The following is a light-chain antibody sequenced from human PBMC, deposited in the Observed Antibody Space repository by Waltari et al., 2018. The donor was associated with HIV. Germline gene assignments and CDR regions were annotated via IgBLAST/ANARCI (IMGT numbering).Light chain of an antibody. CDR3: GSYAGITTWV. CDR1: SNDLGRYDL. V-gene: IGLV2-23*02. CDR2: DVT. Sequence: QSALTQPASVSGSPGQSITISCTGTSNDLGRYDLVSWYQQQPGRAPKLIMYDVTKWPSGVSHRFSGSKSGATASLTISGLQAEDEADYYCGSYAGITTWVFGGGTKVTVL. J-gene: IGLJ3*02.